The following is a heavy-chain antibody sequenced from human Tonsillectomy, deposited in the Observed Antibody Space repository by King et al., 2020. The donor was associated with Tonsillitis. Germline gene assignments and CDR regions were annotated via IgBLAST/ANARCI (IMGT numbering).Heavy chain of an antibody. Sequence: QLVQSGAEVKKPGASVKVSCKASGYSFTGYYIHLVRQAPGQGRWWNGWFNPHSCGTEDAQKFQGRVTMTRDTSISTAYMELCRLRFDDTAVYYCASLYCSDGKCYAGWFDPWGQGTLVTVSS. J-gene: IGHJ5*02. CDR1: GYSFTGYY. CDR3: ASLYCSDGKCYAGWFDP. V-gene: IGHV1-2*02. CDR2: FNPHSCGT. D-gene: IGHD2-15*01.